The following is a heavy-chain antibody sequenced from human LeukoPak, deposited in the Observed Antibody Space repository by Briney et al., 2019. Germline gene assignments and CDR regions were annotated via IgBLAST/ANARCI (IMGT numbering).Heavy chain of an antibody. CDR2: IRSSGSDT. Sequence: GGSLRLSCAASGFTFSDYQMSWIRQAPGKGLEWVSYIRSSGSDTYYADSVKGRFTTSRDNAKNSLSLQLNSLRVEDTAVYYCARGHYDVLAASYKWTPDYWGQGTLVTVSS. CDR3: ARGHYDVLAASYKWTPDY. J-gene: IGHJ4*02. CDR1: GFTFSDYQ. V-gene: IGHV3-11*06. D-gene: IGHD3-9*01.